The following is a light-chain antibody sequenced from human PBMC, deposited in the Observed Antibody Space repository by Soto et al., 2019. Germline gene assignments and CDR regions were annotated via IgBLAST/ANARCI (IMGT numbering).Light chain of an antibody. CDR2: WAS. V-gene: IGKV4-1*01. CDR1: QTLLYSSDNKNY. Sequence: DIVMTQSPDSLPLSLGERATINCKSSQTLLYSSDNKNYLAWYQQKPGQPPRLLIYWASTRESGVPDRFSGSGSGTDFTLTITSLQAEDVAVYYCQQYYRTPRTFGQGTKVEIK. CDR3: QQYYRTPRT. J-gene: IGKJ1*01.